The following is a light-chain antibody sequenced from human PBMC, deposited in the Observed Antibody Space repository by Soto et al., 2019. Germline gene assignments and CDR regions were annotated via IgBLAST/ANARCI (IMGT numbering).Light chain of an antibody. Sequence: DIQMTQSPSTLSASVGDRVTITCRASQSISSWLAWYQQKPGKAPKLLIYKASSLESGVPSRFSGGGSGTELHLTISSLQPDDFASYYCQQYNSYSPYTFGQGTKLEIK. CDR3: QQYNSYSPYT. CDR1: QSISSW. CDR2: KAS. V-gene: IGKV1-5*03. J-gene: IGKJ2*01.